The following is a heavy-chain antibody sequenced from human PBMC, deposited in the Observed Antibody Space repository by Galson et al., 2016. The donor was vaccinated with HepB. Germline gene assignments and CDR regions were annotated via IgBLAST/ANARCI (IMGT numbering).Heavy chain of an antibody. CDR3: ARVRGYYGSGTYLYKFDL. Sequence: SLRLSCAASGFAFSDYYMSWIRQAPEKGLEWLSYISGSSSYTDYADAVKGRSTIFRDNAKNSLDLEIDSPRAEDTAVYYCARVRGYYGSGTYLYKFDLWGQATLVTVSS. V-gene: IGHV3-11*06. J-gene: IGHJ4*02. D-gene: IGHD3-10*01. CDR1: GFAFSDYY. CDR2: ISGSSSYT.